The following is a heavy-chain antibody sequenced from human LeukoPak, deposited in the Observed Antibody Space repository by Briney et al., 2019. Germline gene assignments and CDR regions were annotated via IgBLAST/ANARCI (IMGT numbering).Heavy chain of an antibody. CDR3: ASGSGSYRTPYYYMDV. J-gene: IGHJ6*03. CDR2: IRYDGSNK. D-gene: IGHD3-10*01. Sequence: PGGSLRLSCAASGSTFSSYGMHWVRQAPGKGLEWVAFIRYDGSNKYYADSVKGRFTISRDNSKNTLYLQMNSLRAEDTAVYYCASGSGSYRTPYYYMDVWGTGTTVTVSS. V-gene: IGHV3-30*02. CDR1: GSTFSSYG.